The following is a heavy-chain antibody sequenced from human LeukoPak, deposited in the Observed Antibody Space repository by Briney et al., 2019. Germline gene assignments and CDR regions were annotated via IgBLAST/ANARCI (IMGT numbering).Heavy chain of an antibody. J-gene: IGHJ4*02. CDR3: ATHRGYSYGTAEDFDY. Sequence: GGSLRLSCAASGFTFSHYWMSWVRQAPGKGLEWVANLKQDGSEKYYVDSVKGRFTISRDNAKNSLYPQMNSLRAEDTALYYCATHRGYSYGTAEDFDYWGQGTLVTVSS. CDR2: LKQDGSEK. CDR1: GFTFSHYW. V-gene: IGHV3-7*01. D-gene: IGHD5-18*01.